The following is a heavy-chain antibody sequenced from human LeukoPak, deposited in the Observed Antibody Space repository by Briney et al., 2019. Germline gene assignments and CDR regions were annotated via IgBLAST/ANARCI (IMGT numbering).Heavy chain of an antibody. CDR3: ARGPQAVVDQFDY. CDR2: IYHSGST. Sequence: PSETPSLTCTVSGYSISSGHYWGWIRQPPGKGLEWIGSIYHSGSTYFNPSLKSRVTISIDRSKNQFSLKLSSVTAADTAVYYCARGPQAVVDQFDYWGQGTLVTVSS. CDR1: GYSISSGHY. J-gene: IGHJ4*02. V-gene: IGHV4-38-2*02. D-gene: IGHD2-15*01.